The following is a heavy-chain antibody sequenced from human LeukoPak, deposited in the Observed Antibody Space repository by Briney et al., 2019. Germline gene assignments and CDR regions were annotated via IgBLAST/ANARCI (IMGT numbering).Heavy chain of an antibody. J-gene: IGHJ6*03. D-gene: IGHD3-3*01. V-gene: IGHV3-48*01. Sequence: GGSLRLSCAASGFTFGSYSMNWVPQAPGQGLEWISYITSGGNTIYYADSVKGRFTISRDNAKDSLYLQMNSLRAEDTAVYYCAREDGVVIAVGYYYYMEVWGKGTTVTVSS. CDR1: GFTFGSYS. CDR2: ITSGGNTI. CDR3: AREDGVVIAVGYYYYMEV.